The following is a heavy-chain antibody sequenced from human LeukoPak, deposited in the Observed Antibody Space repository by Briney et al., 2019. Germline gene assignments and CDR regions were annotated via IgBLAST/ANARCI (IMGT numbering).Heavy chain of an antibody. V-gene: IGHV3-7*03. J-gene: IGHJ4*02. CDR2: IKQDGSEK. D-gene: IGHD2-15*01. CDR1: GFTLSSYW. Sequence: GGSLRLSCAASGFTLSSYWMSWVRQAPGKGLEWVANIKQDGSEKYYVDSVKGRFTISRDNAKNSLYLQMNSLRAEDTAVYYCARDGIDYCSGGSCYSYFDYWGQGTLVTVSS. CDR3: ARDGIDYCSGGSCYSYFDY.